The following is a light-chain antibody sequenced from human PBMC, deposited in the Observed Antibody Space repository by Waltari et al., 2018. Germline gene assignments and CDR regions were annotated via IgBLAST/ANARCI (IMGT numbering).Light chain of an antibody. CDR3: AAWDDSLNGWV. Sequence: QSVLTQPPSASGTPGQRVTISCSGSSSNIGSNTVNWYQQLPGTAPKLLIYSNNQRPSGFPDRVSGSKSGTSASLAISGLQSEDEADYYCAAWDDSLNGWVFGGGTKLTVL. CDR2: SNN. CDR1: SSNIGSNT. J-gene: IGLJ3*02. V-gene: IGLV1-44*01.